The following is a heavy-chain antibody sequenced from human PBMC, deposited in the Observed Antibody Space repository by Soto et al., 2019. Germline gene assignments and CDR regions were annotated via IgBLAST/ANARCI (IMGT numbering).Heavy chain of an antibody. D-gene: IGHD3-22*01. Sequence: SETLSLTCTVSGGSISSYYWSWIRQPPGKGLEWIGYIYYSGSTNYNPSLKSRVTISVDTSKNQFSLKLSSVTAADTAVYYCARGAYYYDSSGYRNMWFDPWGQGTLVTVSS. V-gene: IGHV4-59*01. CDR2: IYYSGST. CDR3: ARGAYYYDSSGYRNMWFDP. CDR1: GGSISSYY. J-gene: IGHJ5*02.